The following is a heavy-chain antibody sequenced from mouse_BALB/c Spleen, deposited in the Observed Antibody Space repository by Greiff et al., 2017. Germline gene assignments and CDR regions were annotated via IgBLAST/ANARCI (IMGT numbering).Heavy chain of an antibody. CDR2: IDPANGNT. V-gene: IGHV14-3*02. D-gene: IGHD1-1*01. J-gene: IGHJ2*01. CDR1: GFNIKDTY. Sequence: VQLQQSGAELVKPGASVKLSCTASGFNIKDTYMHWVKQRPEQGLEWIGRIDPANGNTKYDPKFQGKATITADTSSNTAYLQLSSLTSEDTAVYYCARFYYGSSYDWGQGTTLTVSS. CDR3: ARFYYGSSYD.